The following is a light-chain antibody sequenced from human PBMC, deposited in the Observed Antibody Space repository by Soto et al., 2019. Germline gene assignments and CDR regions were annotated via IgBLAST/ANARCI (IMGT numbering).Light chain of an antibody. Sequence: DIQMAQSPSSLSASIADRVTITCQASQDIATCLNWCQQKPGKAPNLLIFDASNLETGLPSRFSGNGSETDFTFTISNLQPEDVAIYCCQQYNDYSAWTFGQGTKVEIK. V-gene: IGKV1-33*01. J-gene: IGKJ1*01. CDR3: QQYNDYSAWT. CDR2: DAS. CDR1: QDIATC.